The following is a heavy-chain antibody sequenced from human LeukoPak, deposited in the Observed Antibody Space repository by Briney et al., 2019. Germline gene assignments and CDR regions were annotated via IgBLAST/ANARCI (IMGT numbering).Heavy chain of an antibody. J-gene: IGHJ1*01. CDR2: IHYSGNT. CDR1: GDSISSSNYF. V-gene: IGHV4-39*02. D-gene: IGHD6-25*01. Sequence: SEALSLTCTVSGDSISSSNYFWGWLRQPPEKGLEWIGNIHYSGNTYYNPSLKSRITISLDTSKNHFSLQVTSVTAADTAVYCCARPPAGGDGGYFQHWCQGTLVIVSS. CDR3: ARPPAGGDGGYFQH.